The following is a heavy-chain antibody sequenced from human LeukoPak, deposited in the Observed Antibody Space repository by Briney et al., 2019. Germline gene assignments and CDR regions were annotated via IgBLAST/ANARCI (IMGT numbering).Heavy chain of an antibody. CDR3: ARGGRDYYDSSGKGDDAFDI. CDR2: IYHSGST. J-gene: IGHJ3*02. CDR1: GGSISSGGYS. Sequence: PSQTLSLTCAVSGGSISSGGYSWRWIRHPPGKGLEWIGYIYHSGSTYYNPSLKSRVTISVDRSKNQFSLKLSSVTAADTAVYYCARGGRDYYDSSGKGDDAFDIWGQGTMVTVSS. V-gene: IGHV4-30-2*01. D-gene: IGHD3-22*01.